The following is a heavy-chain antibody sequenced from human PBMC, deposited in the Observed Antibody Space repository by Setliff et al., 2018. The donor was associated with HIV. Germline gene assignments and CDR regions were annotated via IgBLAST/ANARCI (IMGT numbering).Heavy chain of an antibody. CDR1: GGSINRGTYY. Sequence: SETLSLTCSVSGGSINRGTYYWTWIRQSAGKGLEWIGHIYITGDTDYNPSLKSRVTISVDTSKNQFSLTLTSVTATDTAVYFCARTNRWELLSPYFDAWGQGTLVTVSS. V-gene: IGHV4-61*09. D-gene: IGHD1-7*01. J-gene: IGHJ4*02. CDR2: IYITGDT. CDR3: ARTNRWELLSPYFDA.